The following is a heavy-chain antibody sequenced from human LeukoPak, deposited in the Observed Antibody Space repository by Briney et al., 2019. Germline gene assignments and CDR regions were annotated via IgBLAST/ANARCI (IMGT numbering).Heavy chain of an antibody. D-gene: IGHD1-1*01. CDR2: INHSGST. V-gene: IGHV4-34*01. CDR3: ARGLLGPVRFDY. J-gene: IGHJ4*02. CDR1: GFTFSSYA. Sequence: GSLRLSCAASGFTFSSYAMSWIRQPPGKGLEWIGEINHSGSTNYNPSLKSRVTISVDTSKNQFSLKLSSVTAADTAVYYCARGLLGPVRFDYWGQGTLVTVSS.